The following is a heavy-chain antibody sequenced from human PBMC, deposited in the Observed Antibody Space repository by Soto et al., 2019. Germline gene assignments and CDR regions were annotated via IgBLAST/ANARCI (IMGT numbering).Heavy chain of an antibody. J-gene: IGHJ4*02. D-gene: IGHD6-13*01. CDR3: ARAKGIAAAGQYYFDY. CDR1: GGTFSSYA. CDR2: IIPIFGTA. Sequence: SVKISCKASGGTFSSYAISWVRQAPGQGLEWMGGIIPIFGTANYAQKFQGRVTITADESTSTAYMELSSLRSEDTAVYYCARAKGIAAAGQYYFDYWGQGTLVTVSS. V-gene: IGHV1-69*13.